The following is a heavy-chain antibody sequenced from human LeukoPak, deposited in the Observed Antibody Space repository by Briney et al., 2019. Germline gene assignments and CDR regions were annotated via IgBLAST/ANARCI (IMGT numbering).Heavy chain of an antibody. V-gene: IGHV3-21*04. CDR2: ISSSSSYM. CDR3: AKDIQYQLLHGGFDY. Sequence: LSLTCAVSGGSISSGGYSWSWVRQAPGKGLEWVSSISSSSSYMYYADSVKGRFTISRDNAKNSLYLQMNSLRAEDTALYYCAKDIQYQLLHGGFDYWGQGTLVTVSS. CDR1: GGSISSGGYS. J-gene: IGHJ4*02. D-gene: IGHD2-2*01.